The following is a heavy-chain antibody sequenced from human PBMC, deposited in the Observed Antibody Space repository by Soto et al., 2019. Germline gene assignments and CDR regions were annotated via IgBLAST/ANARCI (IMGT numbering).Heavy chain of an antibody. CDR3: ARDLASSWYSGSSVAFDI. Sequence: GGSLRLSCAASGFTFSSYSMNWVRQAPGKGLEWVSSISSSSSYIYYADSVKGRFTISRDNAKNSLYLQMNSLRAEDTAVYYCARDLASSWYSGSSVAFDIWGQGTMVTVSS. CDR1: GFTFSSYS. J-gene: IGHJ3*02. CDR2: ISSSSSYI. V-gene: IGHV3-21*01. D-gene: IGHD6-13*01.